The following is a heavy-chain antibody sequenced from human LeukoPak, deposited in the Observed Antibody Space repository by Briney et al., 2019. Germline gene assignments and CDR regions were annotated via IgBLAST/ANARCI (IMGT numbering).Heavy chain of an antibody. D-gene: IGHD3-3*02. Sequence: SETLSLTCSVSGGSISSYYWSWIRQPPGKGLEWIGYIYYSGSTNYNPSLKSRVTISVDTSKNQFSLNLSSVTAADTAVYYCARGQFWSGYSIWGQGTLVTVSS. CDR2: IYYSGST. CDR1: GGSISSYY. V-gene: IGHV4-59*08. J-gene: IGHJ4*02. CDR3: ARGQFWSGYSI.